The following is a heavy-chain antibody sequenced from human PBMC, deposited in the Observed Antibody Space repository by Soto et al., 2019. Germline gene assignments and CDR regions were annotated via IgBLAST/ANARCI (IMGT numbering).Heavy chain of an antibody. CDR2: IYYSGNT. D-gene: IGHD3-10*01. CDR1: GGSISSYY. Sequence: PSETLSLTCTVSGGSISSYYWSWIRQPPGKGLEWIGYIYYSGNTNYNPSLKSRVTISVDTSKNQFSLKLSSVTAADTAVYYCATRVNYGWGRRPAYYFYFWGQGTLVTVSA. V-gene: IGHV4-59*01. CDR3: ATRVNYGWGRRPAYYFYF. J-gene: IGHJ4*02.